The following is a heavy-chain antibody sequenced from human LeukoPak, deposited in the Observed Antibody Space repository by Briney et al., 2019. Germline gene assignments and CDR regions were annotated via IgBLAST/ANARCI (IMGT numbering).Heavy chain of an antibody. CDR2: INPNSGGT. V-gene: IGHV1-2*02. Sequence: ASVKVSCRASGYTFTGYYMHWVRQAPGQGLEWMGWINPNSGGTNYAQKFQGRVTMTRDTSISTAYMELSRLRSDDTAVYYCARELRSIAAAGNWFDPWGQGTLVTVSS. CDR3: ARELRSIAAAGNWFDP. CDR1: GYTFTGYY. D-gene: IGHD6-13*01. J-gene: IGHJ5*02.